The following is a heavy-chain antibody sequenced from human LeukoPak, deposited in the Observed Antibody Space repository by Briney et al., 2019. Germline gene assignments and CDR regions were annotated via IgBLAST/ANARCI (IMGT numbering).Heavy chain of an antibody. CDR1: GGSITSSDSY. Sequence: SETLSLTCTVSGGSITSSDSYWGWIRQPPGKGLESIGNFYYGGSTYYSPSLKSRVTTSVDTSKNQFSLNLSSVTAADTAVYYCARDGGGAQWELPNGYNWFDPWGQGTLVTVSS. CDR2: FYYGGST. D-gene: IGHD1-26*01. V-gene: IGHV4-39*07. J-gene: IGHJ5*02. CDR3: ARDGGGAQWELPNGYNWFDP.